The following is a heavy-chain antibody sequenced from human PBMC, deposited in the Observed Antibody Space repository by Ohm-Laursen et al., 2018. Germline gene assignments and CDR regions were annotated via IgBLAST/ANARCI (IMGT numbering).Heavy chain of an antibody. J-gene: IGHJ1*01. CDR2: ISGSGGST. CDR3: AKGYDSSGYYLEYFQH. V-gene: IGHV3-23*01. D-gene: IGHD3-22*01. Sequence: GSLRLSCTASGFTFSSYAMSWVRQAPGKGLEWVSAISGSGGSTYYADSVKGRFTISRDNSKNTPYLQMNSLRAEDTAVYYCAKGYDSSGYYLEYFQHWGQGTLVTVSS. CDR1: GFTFSSYA.